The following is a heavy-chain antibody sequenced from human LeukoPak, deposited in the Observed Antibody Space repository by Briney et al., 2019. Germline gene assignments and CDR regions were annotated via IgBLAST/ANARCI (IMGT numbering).Heavy chain of an antibody. J-gene: IGHJ3*02. CDR2: INPNSGGT. CDR1: GGTFSSYA. CDR3: AREPGRRIAAAGRDAFDI. D-gene: IGHD6-13*01. Sequence: ASVKVSCKASGGTFSSYAISWVRQAPGQGLEWMGWINPNSGGTNYAQKFQGRVTMTRDTSISTAYMELSRLRSDDTAVYYCAREPGRRIAAAGRDAFDIWGQGTMVTVSS. V-gene: IGHV1-2*02.